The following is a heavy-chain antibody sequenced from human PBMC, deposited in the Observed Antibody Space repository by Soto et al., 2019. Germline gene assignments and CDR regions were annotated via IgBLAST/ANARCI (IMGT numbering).Heavy chain of an antibody. V-gene: IGHV3-48*02. J-gene: IGHJ4*02. Sequence: EVQLVESGGGSVQPGGSLRLSCAASGFTFSTYSMNWVRQAPGKGLEWISHVGSGSGPLLYADSVKGRFTISRDNAKNSLYLQMNSLRDEDTAIYYCARDGKGNYFIDYWGQGIPVSVSS. D-gene: IGHD1-7*01. CDR2: VGSGSGPL. CDR1: GFTFSTYS. CDR3: ARDGKGNYFIDY.